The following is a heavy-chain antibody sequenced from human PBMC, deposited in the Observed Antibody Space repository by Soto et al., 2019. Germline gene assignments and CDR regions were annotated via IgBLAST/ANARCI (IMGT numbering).Heavy chain of an antibody. V-gene: IGHV3-30*18. CDR2: ISYDGSDQ. Sequence: QVQLVESGGGVVQPGRSLRLSCAASGFTFSSYGMYWVRQAPGKGLEWVARISYDGSDQFYGDSVKGRFTISRDNSKNILYVQMNSLRSKDTAVYYCAKDTGADYWGQGTVVTVSA. D-gene: IGHD3-10*01. CDR1: GFTFSSYG. CDR3: AKDTGADY. J-gene: IGHJ4*02.